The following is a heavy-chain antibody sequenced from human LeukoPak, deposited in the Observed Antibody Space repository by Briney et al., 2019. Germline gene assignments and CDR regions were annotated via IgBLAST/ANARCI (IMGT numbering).Heavy chain of an antibody. V-gene: IGHV4-39*07. CDR2: VFYTGKT. J-gene: IGHJ4*02. Sequence: SEILSLTCTVSGGSVSTSDYYWGWIRQSPVKGLEWIGDVFYTGKTNYNPSLRGRATISIDTSKNQFSLKLTYVTAADTAVYYCARVSDSWGQGTLVTVSS. CDR3: ARVSDS. CDR1: GGSVSTSDYY.